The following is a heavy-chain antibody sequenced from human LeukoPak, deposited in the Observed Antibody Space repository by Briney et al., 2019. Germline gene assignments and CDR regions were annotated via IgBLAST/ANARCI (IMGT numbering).Heavy chain of an antibody. CDR2: IYYSGST. CDR1: GGSISSSSYY. Sequence: SETLSLTCTVSGGSISSSSYYWGWIRQPPGKGLEWIGSIYYSGSTYYNPSLKSRVTISVDTSKNQSSLKLSSVTAADTAVYYCARDAQRGFDYSNSLEYWGHGTLVTVSS. V-gene: IGHV4-39*02. D-gene: IGHD4-11*01. J-gene: IGHJ4*01. CDR3: ARDAQRGFDYSNSLEY.